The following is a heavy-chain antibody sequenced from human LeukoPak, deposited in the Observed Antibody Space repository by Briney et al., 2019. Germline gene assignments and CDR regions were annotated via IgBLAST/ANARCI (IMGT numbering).Heavy chain of an antibody. CDR2: INSDGTST. D-gene: IGHD3-3*01. V-gene: IGHV3-74*03. J-gene: IGHJ4*02. CDR3: ARGYGRTISY. Sequence: GGSLRLSCAASGFTFSSYWMRWVRQAPGKGLVWVSGINSDGTSTKYADSVKGRFTISRDNAKNTLYLQMNSLRAEDTAVYYCARGYGRTISYWGQGTLVTVSS. CDR1: GFTFSSYW.